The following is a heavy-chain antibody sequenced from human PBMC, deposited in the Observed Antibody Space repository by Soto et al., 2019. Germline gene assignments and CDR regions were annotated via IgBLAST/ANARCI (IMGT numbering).Heavy chain of an antibody. Sequence: SVKVSCKASGFTFTSSAVQWVRQARGQRLEWIGWIVVGSGNTNYAQKFQEGVTITRDMSTSTAYMELRSLRSEDTAVYYCAAESPSVRGTYYSYSSGMDVLGQGTTLPVSS. CDR1: GFTFTSSA. CDR3: AAESPSVRGTYYSYSSGMDV. D-gene: IGHD3-10*01. CDR2: IVVGSGNT. V-gene: IGHV1-58*01. J-gene: IGHJ6*02.